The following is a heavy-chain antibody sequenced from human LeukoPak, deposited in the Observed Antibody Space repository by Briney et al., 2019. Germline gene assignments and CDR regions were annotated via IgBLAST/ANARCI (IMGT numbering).Heavy chain of an antibody. CDR1: GYTFTVYY. V-gene: IGHV1-2*02. J-gene: IGHJ4*02. Sequence: GASVKVSFKASGYTFTVYYMHWVRQAPGQGLEWMGWINPNSGGTNYAQKFQGRVTMTRDTSISTAYMELSRLRSDDTAVYYCARVDYYDSSGYYYGIDYWGQGTLVTVSS. CDR3: ARVDYYDSSGYYYGIDY. D-gene: IGHD3-22*01. CDR2: INPNSGGT.